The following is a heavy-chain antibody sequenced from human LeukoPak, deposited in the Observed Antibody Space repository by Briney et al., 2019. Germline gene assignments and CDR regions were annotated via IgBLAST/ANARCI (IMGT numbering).Heavy chain of an antibody. Sequence: PGRSLRLSCAASGFTFDDYAMHWVRQAPGKGLEWVSGISWNSGSIGYADSVKGRFTISRDNAKNSLYLQMNSLRAEDMALYYCAKGLWFGESGAFDIWGQGTMVTVSS. J-gene: IGHJ3*02. CDR3: AKGLWFGESGAFDI. CDR1: GFTFDDYA. V-gene: IGHV3-9*03. CDR2: ISWNSGSI. D-gene: IGHD3-10*01.